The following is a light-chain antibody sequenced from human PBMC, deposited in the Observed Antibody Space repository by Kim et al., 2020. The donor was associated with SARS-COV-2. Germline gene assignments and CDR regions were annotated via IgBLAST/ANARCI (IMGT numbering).Light chain of an antibody. CDR1: GGSIATGY. V-gene: IGLV6-57*03. J-gene: IGLJ3*02. Sequence: GETRTIHCTRTGGSIATGYGHGDQQRPGRAPTTVIYEDDQRPSGVPDRFSASVDSYSNAASLNISGLEAEDEADYYCQSYDGTGWVFGGGTQVTVL. CDR3: QSYDGTGWV. CDR2: EDD.